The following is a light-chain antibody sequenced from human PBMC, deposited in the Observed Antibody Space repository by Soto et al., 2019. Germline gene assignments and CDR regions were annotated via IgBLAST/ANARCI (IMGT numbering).Light chain of an antibody. J-gene: IGLJ1*01. V-gene: IGLV2-23*02. CDR2: EVT. CDR3: CSYAGSSTYV. CDR1: SSDVGNYNL. Sequence: QSALTQPASVSGSPGQSITISCTGTSSDVGNYNLVSWYQQHPGKAPKLIIYEVTKLPSGVSNRFSASKSGNTASLTISGLQAEDDADYYCCSYAGSSTYVFGTGTKLTVL.